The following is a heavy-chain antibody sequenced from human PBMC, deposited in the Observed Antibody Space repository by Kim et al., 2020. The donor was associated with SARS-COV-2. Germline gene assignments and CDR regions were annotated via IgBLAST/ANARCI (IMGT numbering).Heavy chain of an antibody. CDR3: ARGRNVSGSQSRRVFFDL. Sequence: SETLSLTCAVYGGSFSGYYWSWIRQPPGKGLEWIGEINHSGSTNYNPSLKSRVTISVDTSKNQFSLKLSSVTAADTAVHYCARGRNVSGSQSRRVFFDL. CDR2: INHSGST. CDR1: GGSFSGYY. V-gene: IGHV4-34*01. J-gene: IGHJ2*01. D-gene: IGHD1-26*01.